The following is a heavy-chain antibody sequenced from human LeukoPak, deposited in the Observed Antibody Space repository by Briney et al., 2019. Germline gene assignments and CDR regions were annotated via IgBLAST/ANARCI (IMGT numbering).Heavy chain of an antibody. CDR3: AKSGTSGYAFDY. Sequence: GRSLRLSCAASGFTFDDYAMHWVPQAPGKGLEWVSGISWNSGSIGYADSVKGRFTISRDDAKNSLYLQMNSLRAEDMALYYCAKSGTSGYAFDYWGQGTLVTVSS. V-gene: IGHV3-9*03. D-gene: IGHD3-22*01. J-gene: IGHJ4*02. CDR2: ISWNSGSI. CDR1: GFTFDDYA.